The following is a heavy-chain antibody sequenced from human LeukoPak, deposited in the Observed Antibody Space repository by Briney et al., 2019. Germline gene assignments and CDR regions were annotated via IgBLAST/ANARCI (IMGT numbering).Heavy chain of an antibody. V-gene: IGHV3-74*01. CDR1: GFTYSSYR. Sequence: GGSLRLSCAASGFTYSSYRKHWVRQAPGKGLVWVSRINSDGSGTSYADSVKGRFTTSRDNAKNTLYLQMNSLRAEDTAVYYCASSPGIAVVWGQGTLVTVSS. J-gene: IGHJ4*02. CDR3: ASSPGIAVV. D-gene: IGHD6-19*01. CDR2: INSDGSGT.